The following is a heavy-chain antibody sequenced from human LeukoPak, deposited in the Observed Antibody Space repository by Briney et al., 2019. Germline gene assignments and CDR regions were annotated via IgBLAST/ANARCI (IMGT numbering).Heavy chain of an antibody. V-gene: IGHV3-20*04. Sequence: PGGSLRLSCAASGFTFDDYGMSWVRQAPGKGLEWVSGINWNGGSTGYADSVKGRFTISRDNAENSLYLQMNSLRPEDTALYYCARGGWELLPYYFDYWGQGTLVTVSS. CDR2: INWNGGST. CDR3: ARGGWELLPYYFDY. D-gene: IGHD1-26*01. J-gene: IGHJ4*02. CDR1: GFTFDDYG.